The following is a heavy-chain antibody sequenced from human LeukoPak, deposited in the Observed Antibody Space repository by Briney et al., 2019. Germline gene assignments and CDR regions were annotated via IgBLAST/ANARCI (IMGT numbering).Heavy chain of an antibody. J-gene: IGHJ4*02. V-gene: IGHV4-34*01. CDR2: INRSGNT. D-gene: IGHD4-17*01. Sequence: KPSETLSLTCGVSGEPFSGYYWSWTRQTPGKGLELIGEINRSGNTDYNPSLKSRVSISIDTSKNQFSLKMISVTAADTAVYYCARDDYGDYPSIWGQGTLVTVSS. CDR3: ARDDYGDYPSI. CDR1: GEPFSGYY.